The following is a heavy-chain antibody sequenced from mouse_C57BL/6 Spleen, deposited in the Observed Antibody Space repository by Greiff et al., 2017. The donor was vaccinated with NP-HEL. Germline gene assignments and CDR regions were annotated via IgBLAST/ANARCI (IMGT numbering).Heavy chain of an antibody. D-gene: IGHD1-1*01. CDR1: GYTFTSYG. Sequence: QVQLKQSGAELARPGASVKLSCKASGYTFTSYGISWVKQRTGQGLEWIGEIYPRSGNTYYNEKFKGKATLTADKSSSTAYMELRSLTSEDSAVYFCARWASITTVVGYAMDYWGQGTSVTVSS. CDR2: IYPRSGNT. CDR3: ARWASITTVVGYAMDY. J-gene: IGHJ4*01. V-gene: IGHV1-81*01.